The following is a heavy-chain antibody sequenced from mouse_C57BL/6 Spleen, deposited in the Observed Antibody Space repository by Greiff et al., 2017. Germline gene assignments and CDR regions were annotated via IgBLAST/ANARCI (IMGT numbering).Heavy chain of an antibody. CDR1: GFNFKGDY. D-gene: IGHD2-10*01. Sequence: EVQLQQSGAELVRPGASVKLSCTASGFNFKGDYIHWVKQRPGQGLEWIGWIYPENGDTEYASKFQGKATLTADTSSNTAYLQRSSLTSEDTAVYYCTTSSYGNSFDYWGQGTTLTVSS. V-gene: IGHV14-4*01. CDR3: TTSSYGNSFDY. CDR2: IYPENGDT. J-gene: IGHJ2*01.